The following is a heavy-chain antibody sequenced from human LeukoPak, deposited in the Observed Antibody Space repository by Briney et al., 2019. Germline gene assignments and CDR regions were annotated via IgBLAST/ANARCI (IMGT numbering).Heavy chain of an antibody. Sequence: ASVKVSCKASGGXFSSYAMSWVRQAPGQGLEWMGRIIPILGIANYAQKFQGRVTITADKSTSTAYMELSSLRSEDTAVYYCARAYTSPNGPYWGQGILVTVSS. J-gene: IGHJ4*02. CDR2: IIPILGIA. D-gene: IGHD3-16*01. CDR1: GGXFSSYA. CDR3: ARAYTSPNGPY. V-gene: IGHV1-69*04.